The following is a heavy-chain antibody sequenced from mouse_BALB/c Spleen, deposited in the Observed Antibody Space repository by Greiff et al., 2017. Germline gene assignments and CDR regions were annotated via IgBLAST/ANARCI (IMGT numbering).Heavy chain of an antibody. CDR2: IDPANGNT. J-gene: IGHJ4*01. V-gene: IGHV14-3*02. Sequence: EVQLQQSGAELVKPGASVKLSCTASGFNIKDTYMHWVKQRPEQGLEWIGRIDPANGNTKYDPKFQGKATITADTSSNTAYLQLSSLTSEDTAVYYCASPYYYGSSRYAMDYWGQGTSVTVSS. CDR3: ASPYYYGSSRYAMDY. D-gene: IGHD1-1*01. CDR1: GFNIKDTY.